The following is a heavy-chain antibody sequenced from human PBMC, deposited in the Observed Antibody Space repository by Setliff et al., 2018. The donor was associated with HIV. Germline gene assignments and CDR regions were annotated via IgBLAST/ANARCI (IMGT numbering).Heavy chain of an antibody. V-gene: IGHV1-69*13. D-gene: IGHD5-12*01. CDR2: IIPIFGTA. Sequence: SVKVSCKASGGTFSSYAISWVRQAPGQGLEWMGGIIPIFGTANYAQNFQGRVTITADESSSTASMELSSLRSEDTAVYYCAIDVIGGWLRPMPDFWGPGTLVTVPQ. CDR1: GGTFSSYA. J-gene: IGHJ4*02. CDR3: AIDVIGGWLRPMPDF.